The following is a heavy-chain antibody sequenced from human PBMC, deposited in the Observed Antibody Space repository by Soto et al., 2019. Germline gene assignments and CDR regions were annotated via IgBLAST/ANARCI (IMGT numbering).Heavy chain of an antibody. CDR3: ARASSTGWYSDL. CDR2: IYYSGST. CDR1: GGSISGYY. J-gene: IGHJ4*02. D-gene: IGHD6-19*01. Sequence: SETLSLTCTVSGGSISGYYWSSIRQPPGKGLEWIGYIYYSGSTDYNPSLKSRVTISVDTSKNQFSLKVISVTAADTAVYYCARASSTGWYSDLWGQGTLVTVSS. V-gene: IGHV4-59*01.